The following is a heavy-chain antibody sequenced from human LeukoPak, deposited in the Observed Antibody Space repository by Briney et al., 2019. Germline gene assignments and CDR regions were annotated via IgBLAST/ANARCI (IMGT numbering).Heavy chain of an antibody. J-gene: IGHJ4*02. V-gene: IGHV3-23*01. CDR3: ARAYSGYDGVDY. Sequence: AGSLRLSCAASGFTFSNYSMSWVRQAPGKGLEWVSAISGSGGETYYAESVKGRFTSSRDNSKNTLYMQMKSLRAEDTALYYCARAYSGYDGVDYWGQGTLVTVSS. D-gene: IGHD5-12*01. CDR2: ISGSGGET. CDR1: GFTFSNYS.